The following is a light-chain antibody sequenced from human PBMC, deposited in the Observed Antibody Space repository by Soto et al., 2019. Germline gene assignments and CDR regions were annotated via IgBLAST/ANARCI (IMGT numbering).Light chain of an antibody. CDR2: DAS. V-gene: IGKV1-5*01. J-gene: IGKJ1*01. Sequence: DIQMTQSPSTLSASVGDRVTITCRASQSISSWLAWYQQKPGKAPKLLIYDASSLESGVPSRFSGSGSGTEFTLTISSLQPDDYATYYCQQYNRYEGTFGQGTKVDI. CDR3: QQYNRYEGT. CDR1: QSISSW.